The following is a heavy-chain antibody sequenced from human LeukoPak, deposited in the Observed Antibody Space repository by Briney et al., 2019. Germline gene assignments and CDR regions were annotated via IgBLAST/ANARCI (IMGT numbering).Heavy chain of an antibody. D-gene: IGHD4-17*01. CDR1: GFVFNNYW. J-gene: IGHJ4*02. CDR3: ARAVTSTEGY. V-gene: IGHV3-7*03. CDR2: INDGGSGK. Sequence: GGSLRLSCAASGFVFNNYWMTWVRQAPGKGLEWVASINDGGSGKYYVDSVKGRFTISRDNAQKSLYLEMHSLRAEDTAVYFCARAVTSTEGYWGQGTLVTVSS.